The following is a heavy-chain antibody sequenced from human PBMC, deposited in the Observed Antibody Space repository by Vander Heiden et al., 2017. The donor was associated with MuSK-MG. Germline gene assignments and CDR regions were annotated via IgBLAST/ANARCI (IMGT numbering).Heavy chain of an antibody. V-gene: IGHV3-21*01. CDR2: ISFSSGYI. Sequence: DVQLVESGGGLVKPGGSLRLSSAASGFAFSDYTMNWVRQAPDGGLEWVSSISFSSGYIYYADSVKGRFTISRDNANNSLFLQMDSLTAEDTAVYFCAKDHIRDAFDMWGQGTMVTVSA. CDR3: AKDHIRDAFDM. J-gene: IGHJ3*02. CDR1: GFAFSDYT.